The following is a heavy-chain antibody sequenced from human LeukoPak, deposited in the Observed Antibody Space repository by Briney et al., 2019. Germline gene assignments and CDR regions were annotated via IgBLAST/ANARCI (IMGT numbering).Heavy chain of an antibody. D-gene: IGHD3-10*01. CDR1: GFTFSSYA. Sequence: GGSLRLSCAASGFTFSSYAMSWVRQAPGKGLEWVSAISGSGGSTYYADSVKGRFTISRDNSKNTLYLQMNSLRAEDTAVYYCAKGKSRLGELYDGMDVWGKGTTVTVSS. V-gene: IGHV3-23*01. J-gene: IGHJ6*04. CDR3: AKGKSRLGELYDGMDV. CDR2: ISGSGGST.